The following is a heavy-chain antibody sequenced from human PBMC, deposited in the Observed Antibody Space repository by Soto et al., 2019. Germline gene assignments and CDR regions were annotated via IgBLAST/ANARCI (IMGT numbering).Heavy chain of an antibody. J-gene: IGHJ6*02. CDR1: GFTFDDYA. CDR2: ISWNSGSI. CDR3: AKIGRRSPYYYYGMDV. Sequence: GGSLRLSCVASGFTFDDYAMHWVRQAPGKGLEWVSGISWNSGSIGYADSVKGRFTISRDNAKNSLYLQMNSLRAEDTALYYCAKIGRRSPYYYYGMDVWGQGTTVTVSS. V-gene: IGHV3-9*01.